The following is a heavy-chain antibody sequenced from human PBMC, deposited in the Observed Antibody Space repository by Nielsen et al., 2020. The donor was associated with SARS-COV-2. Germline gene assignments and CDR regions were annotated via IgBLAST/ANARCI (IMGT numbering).Heavy chain of an antibody. D-gene: IGHD3-10*01. CDR3: ARDRITMVRGVRHYGMDV. V-gene: IGHV3-21*01. Sequence: WIRHPPGKGLEWVSSISSSSSYIYYADSVKGRFTISRDNAKNSLYLQMNSLRAEDTAVYYCARDRITMVRGVRHYGMDVWGQGTTVTVSS. CDR2: ISSSSSYI. J-gene: IGHJ6*02.